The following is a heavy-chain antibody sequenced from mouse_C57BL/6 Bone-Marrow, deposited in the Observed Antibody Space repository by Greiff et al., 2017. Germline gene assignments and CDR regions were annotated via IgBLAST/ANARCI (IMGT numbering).Heavy chain of an antibody. CDR2: IYPGSGST. J-gene: IGHJ2*01. CDR3: ARGDYGSSYDFFDY. D-gene: IGHD1-1*01. CDR1: GYTFTSYW. Sequence: VQLQQPGAELVKPGASVKMSCKASGYTFTSYWITWVKQRPGQGLEWIGDIYPGSGSTNYNEKFKSKATLTVDTSSSTAYMQLSSLTSEDSAVYYCARGDYGSSYDFFDYWGQGTTLTVSS. V-gene: IGHV1-55*01.